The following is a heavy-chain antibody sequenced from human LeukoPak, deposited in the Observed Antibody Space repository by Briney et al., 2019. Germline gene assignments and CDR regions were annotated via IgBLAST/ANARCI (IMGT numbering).Heavy chain of an antibody. Sequence: RGSLRLSCAASGFTFSSYTMNWVRQAPGKGLEWVSDISGSSSIVYYADSVKGRFTISRDNAKNSLYLQMNSLRAEDTAVYYCARIGAGSSRDYWGQGTLVTVSS. CDR1: GFTFSSYT. J-gene: IGHJ4*02. CDR2: ISGSSSIV. D-gene: IGHD6-13*01. CDR3: ARIGAGSSRDY. V-gene: IGHV3-48*04.